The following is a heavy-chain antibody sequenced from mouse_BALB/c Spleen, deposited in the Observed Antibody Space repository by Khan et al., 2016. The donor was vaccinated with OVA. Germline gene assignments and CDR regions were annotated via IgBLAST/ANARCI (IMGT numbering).Heavy chain of an antibody. CDR3: ARRNYFGYTLAY. J-gene: IGHJ3*01. Sequence: QVQLQQSGAELARPGASVKLSCKASGYTFTDYYITWVKQRTGQGLEWLGEISPGSGDTYYNERFKGKATLPADKSSSTAYMQLSSLTSEAAAVYFCARRNYFGYTLAYWGQGTLVTVSA. CDR2: ISPGSGDT. V-gene: IGHV1-77*01. CDR1: GYTFTDYY. D-gene: IGHD1-2*01.